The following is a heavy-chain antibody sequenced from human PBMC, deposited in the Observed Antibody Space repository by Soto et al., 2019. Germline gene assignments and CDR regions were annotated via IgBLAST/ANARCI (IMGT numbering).Heavy chain of an antibody. CDR2: TSGNGGST. J-gene: IGHJ4*02. D-gene: IGHD6-13*01. CDR3: ARDGPAADFDY. V-gene: IGHV3-23*01. CDR1: GFTFSDYA. Sequence: VQLLESGGALVQPGGSLRLSCAASGFTFSDYAMTWVRQAPGKGLEWVSHTSGNGGSTYYADSVKGRFTISRDNAKNSLYLQMNSLRAEDTAVYYCARDGPAADFDYWGQGSLVTVSS.